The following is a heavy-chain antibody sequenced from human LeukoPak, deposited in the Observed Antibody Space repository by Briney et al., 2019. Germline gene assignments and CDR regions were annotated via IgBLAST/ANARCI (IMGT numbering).Heavy chain of an antibody. V-gene: IGHV4-34*01. Sequence: SETLSLTCAVYGGSFSGYYWSWIRQPPGKGLEWIGEINHSGSTNYNPSLKSRVTTSVDTSKNQFSLKLSSVTAADTAVYYCARGGTMVRGVRINWFDPWGQGTLVTVSS. CDR2: INHSGST. CDR1: GGSFSGYY. CDR3: ARGGTMVRGVRINWFDP. D-gene: IGHD3-10*01. J-gene: IGHJ5*02.